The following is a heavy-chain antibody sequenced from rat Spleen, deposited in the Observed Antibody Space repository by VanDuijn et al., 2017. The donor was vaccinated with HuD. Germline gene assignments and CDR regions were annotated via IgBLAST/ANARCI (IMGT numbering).Heavy chain of an antibody. J-gene: IGHJ2*01. CDR3: ARETGYNSYFDY. D-gene: IGHD1-4*01. CDR1: GFIFSDHY. V-gene: IGHV5-25*01. CDR2: ISPSGVIT. Sequence: EVQLVESDGGLVRPGRSLKLSCVASGFIFSDHYVAWVRQAPTKGLEWVATISPSGVITNYGDSVKGRFTISRENGKAILYLQMDSLRSEDTATYYCARETGYNSYFDYWDQGVMVTVSS.